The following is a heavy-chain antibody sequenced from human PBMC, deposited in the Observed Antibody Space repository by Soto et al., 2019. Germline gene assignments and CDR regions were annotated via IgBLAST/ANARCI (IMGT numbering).Heavy chain of an antibody. Sequence: QVQLQESGPGLVKPSETLSLTCTVSGGSISLERFYWTWIRQPPGKGLEWIGYVSHTGATNYNPSLQSRVAISVDTSRNQLSLQLRSLTAADTAVYFCAREFSAAHISYYDFWGQGTLVSVSA. V-gene: IGHV4-61*01. CDR2: VSHTGAT. J-gene: IGHJ4*02. CDR3: AREFSAAHISYYDF. CDR1: GGSISLERFY.